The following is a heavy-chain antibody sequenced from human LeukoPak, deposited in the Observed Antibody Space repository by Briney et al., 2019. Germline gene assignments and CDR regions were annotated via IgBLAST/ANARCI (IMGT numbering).Heavy chain of an antibody. CDR3: AGLVGRYSSGLYYYYFDY. J-gene: IGHJ4*02. CDR2: MYLSGTT. CDR1: GDSINSLDL. Sequence: PSGTLSLTCTVSGDSINSLDLWSWVRQPPGKGLEWIGEMYLSGTTHSNPSVKSRVTISIDKSKNQFFLNLSSVTAADTAVYYCAGLVGRYSSGLYYYYFDYWGQGTLVTVSS. V-gene: IGHV4-4*02. D-gene: IGHD3-22*01.